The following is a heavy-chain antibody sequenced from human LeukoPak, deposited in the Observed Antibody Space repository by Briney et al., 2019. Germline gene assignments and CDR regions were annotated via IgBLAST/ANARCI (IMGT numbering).Heavy chain of an antibody. Sequence: PGGSLRLSCAASGFTFSSYSMNWVRQAPGKGLQWVSSISSSRSYIYYPDSVKGRFTISRDNAKNSLYLQMNSLRGEDTAVYYCARGDGATPLDAFDIWGQGTMVTVSS. J-gene: IGHJ3*02. CDR2: ISSSRSYI. V-gene: IGHV3-21*01. CDR3: ARGDGATPLDAFDI. CDR1: GFTFSSYS. D-gene: IGHD3-10*01.